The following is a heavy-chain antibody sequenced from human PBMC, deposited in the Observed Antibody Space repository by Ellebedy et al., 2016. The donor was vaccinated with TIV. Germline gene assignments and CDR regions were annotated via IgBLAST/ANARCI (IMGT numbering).Heavy chain of an antibody. J-gene: IGHJ3*02. CDR3: AKGASLLEPHSAFDI. Sequence: GGSLRLXXAASGFSFSSYWMSWVRQAPGKGLEWVANIKEDGSKKYYVDSVKGRFTISRDNAKNSLYLQMNSLRAEDTAVYYCAKGASLLEPHSAFDIWGQGTMVIVAS. V-gene: IGHV3-7*01. CDR2: IKEDGSKK. CDR1: GFSFSSYW. D-gene: IGHD1-1*01.